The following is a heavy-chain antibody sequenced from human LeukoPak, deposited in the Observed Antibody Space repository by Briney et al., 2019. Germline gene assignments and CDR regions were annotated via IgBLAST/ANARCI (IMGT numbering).Heavy chain of an antibody. Sequence: SGGSLRLSCAASGFTVSSNYMSWVRQAPGKGLEWVSAISGSGGSTYYADSVKGRFTISRDNSKNTLYLQMNSLRAEDTAVYYCAKTTSRDTTYYYGSGSSDYGMDVWGQGTTVTVSS. D-gene: IGHD3-10*01. J-gene: IGHJ6*02. V-gene: IGHV3-23*01. CDR3: AKTTSRDTTYYYGSGSSDYGMDV. CDR1: GFTVSSNY. CDR2: ISGSGGST.